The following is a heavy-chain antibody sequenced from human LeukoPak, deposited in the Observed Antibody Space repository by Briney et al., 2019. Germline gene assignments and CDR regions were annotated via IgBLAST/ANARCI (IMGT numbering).Heavy chain of an antibody. V-gene: IGHV4-39*01. J-gene: IGHJ3*02. CDR3: SNYYGSSGHPDAFNI. Sequence: SETLSLTCAVSGGSIGSFSYYWGWIRQPPGKGLEWIGSIYYSGNTYYNPSLKSRVTISVDTSKNQFSLKLSSVTAADTAVYYCSNYYGSSGHPDAFNIWGQGTMVTVS. CDR2: IYYSGNT. CDR1: GGSIGSFSYY. D-gene: IGHD3-22*01.